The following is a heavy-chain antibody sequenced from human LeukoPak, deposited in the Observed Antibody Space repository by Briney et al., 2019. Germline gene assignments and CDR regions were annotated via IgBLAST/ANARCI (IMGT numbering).Heavy chain of an antibody. D-gene: IGHD3-16*01. J-gene: IGHJ3*02. CDR1: GYSFTSYW. Sequence: GESLKISCKGSGYSFTSYWIGWVRQMPGKGLEWMGIIYPGDPDTRYSPSFQGQVTISADKSISTAYLQWSSLKASDTAMYYCARQEGEAPGRNAFDIWGQGTMVTVSS. V-gene: IGHV5-51*01. CDR2: IYPGDPDT. CDR3: ARQEGEAPGRNAFDI.